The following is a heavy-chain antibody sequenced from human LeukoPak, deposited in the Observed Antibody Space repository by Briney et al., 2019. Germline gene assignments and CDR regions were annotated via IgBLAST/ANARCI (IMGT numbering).Heavy chain of an antibody. D-gene: IGHD6-13*01. CDR2: IYYSGST. CDR1: GGSISSSSYY. CDR3: ARHPYSSSWYQSDY. Sequence: SETLSLTCTVPGGSISSSSYYWGWIRQPPGKGLEWIGSIYYSGSTYYNPSLKSRVTISVDTSKNQFSLKLSSVTAADTAVYYCARHPYSSSWYQSDYWGQGTLVTVSS. J-gene: IGHJ4*02. V-gene: IGHV4-39*01.